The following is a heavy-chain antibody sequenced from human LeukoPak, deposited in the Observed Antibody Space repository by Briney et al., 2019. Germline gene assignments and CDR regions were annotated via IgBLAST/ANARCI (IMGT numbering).Heavy chain of an antibody. D-gene: IGHD1-1*01. CDR3: ARGKYPDNDDYMDV. CDR1: GYTFTTYA. V-gene: IGHV7-4-1*02. J-gene: IGHJ6*03. Sequence: ASVKVSCKASGYTFTTYAMNWVRQAPGQGLEWMGWINTNTGNPTYAQGFTGRFVFSLDTSVSTAYLQISSLKAEDTAVYYCARGKYPDNDDYMDVWGKGTTVIVSS. CDR2: INTNTGNP.